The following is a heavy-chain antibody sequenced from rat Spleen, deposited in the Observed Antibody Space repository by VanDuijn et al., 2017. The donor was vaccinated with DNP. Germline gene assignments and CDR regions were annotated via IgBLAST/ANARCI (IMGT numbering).Heavy chain of an antibody. D-gene: IGHD1-11*01. CDR3: AKGPNYGGWSDYFDY. CDR2: INKDSSTI. CDR1: GFTFSNYG. V-gene: IGHV4-2*01. Sequence: EVQLVESGGGLVQPGGSLKFSCAASGFTFSNYGMAWVRQAPGKGLEWIGQINKDSSTINYNPSLKEKITISRDKAQNTLYLQMSQLGSEDTAIYYCAKGPNYGGWSDYFDYWGQGVMVTVSS. J-gene: IGHJ2*01.